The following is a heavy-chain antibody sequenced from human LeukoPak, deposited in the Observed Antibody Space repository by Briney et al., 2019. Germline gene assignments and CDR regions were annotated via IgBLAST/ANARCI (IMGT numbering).Heavy chain of an antibody. V-gene: IGHV3-48*02. Sequence: GGSLRLSCAASGFTFSRYSMNWVRQAPGKGLEWVSYISRSGSTIYYADSVKGRFTISRDNAKNSLYLQMTSLRDEDTSVYYCARDTEQLYFVFDYWGQGTLVTVSS. D-gene: IGHD5-18*01. J-gene: IGHJ4*02. CDR1: GFTFSRYS. CDR3: ARDTEQLYFVFDY. CDR2: ISRSGSTI.